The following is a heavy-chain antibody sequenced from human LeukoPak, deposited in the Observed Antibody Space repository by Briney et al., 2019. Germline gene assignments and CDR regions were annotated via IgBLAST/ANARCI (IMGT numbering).Heavy chain of an antibody. CDR2: FDPEDGET. CDR3: ATDAEYCSGGSCYSGY. CDR1: GYTFTAYY. J-gene: IGHJ4*02. Sequence: ASVKVSCKASGYTFTAYYMHWVRQAPGKGLEWMGGFDPEDGETIYAQKFQGRVTMTEDTSTDTAYMELSSLRSEDTAVYYCATDAEYCSGGSCYSGYWGQGTLVTVSS. D-gene: IGHD2-15*01. V-gene: IGHV1-24*01.